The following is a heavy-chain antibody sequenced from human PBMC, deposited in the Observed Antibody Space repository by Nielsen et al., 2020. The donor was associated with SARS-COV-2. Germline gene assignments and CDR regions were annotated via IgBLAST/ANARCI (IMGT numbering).Heavy chain of an antibody. CDR2: IIPILVKP. V-gene: IGHV1-69*04. CDR1: GGTFSSHA. Sequence: SVKVSCKASGGTFSSHAISWVRQAPGQGLEWMGRIIPILVKPNYAQQFQGRVTITADKSTSTAYMELSSLRSDDTAVYYCAKASGNDFRRGYYFDYWGQGTLVTVSS. CDR3: AKASGNDFRRGYYFDY. D-gene: IGHD3-3*01. J-gene: IGHJ4*02.